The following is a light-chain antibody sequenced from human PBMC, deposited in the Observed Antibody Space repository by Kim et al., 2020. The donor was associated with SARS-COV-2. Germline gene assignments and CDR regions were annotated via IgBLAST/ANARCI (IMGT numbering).Light chain of an antibody. Sequence: SPGERATRSCRASQSVSSNLAWYQQNPGQAPRLLIYGASTRATGIPARFSGSGSGTEFTLTISSLQSEDFAVYYCQQYNNWPLTFGGGTKVDIK. CDR2: GAS. J-gene: IGKJ4*01. CDR3: QQYNNWPLT. V-gene: IGKV3-15*01. CDR1: QSVSSN.